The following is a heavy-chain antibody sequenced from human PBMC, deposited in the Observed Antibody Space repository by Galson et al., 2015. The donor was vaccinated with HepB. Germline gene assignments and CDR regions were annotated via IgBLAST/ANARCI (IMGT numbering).Heavy chain of an antibody. CDR2: IRSRGNDYAT. CDR1: GVTFSGAA. CDR3: TGPRGDYMDV. V-gene: IGHV3-73*01. Sequence: SLRLSCAASGVTFSGAAVHWVRQASGKGLEWVGHIRSRGNDYATAHAASVKDRFTIYRDDSKSTAYLQMNSLKTEDTAVYYCTGPRGDYMDVWGKGTTVTVSS. J-gene: IGHJ6*03.